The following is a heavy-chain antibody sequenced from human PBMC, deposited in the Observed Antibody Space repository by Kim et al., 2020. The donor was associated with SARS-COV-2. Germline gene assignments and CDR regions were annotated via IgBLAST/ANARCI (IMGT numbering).Heavy chain of an antibody. CDR1: GYTFSFYH. Sequence: ASVKVSCKASGYTFSFYHLHWVRQAPGQGLEWLGWINPNSGDTKYAQKFQGRVTMTRDTSISTAYMELNRLTLGDTAVYYCARGGSTWTFDSWGQGTLVTVSS. J-gene: IGHJ4*02. CDR3: ARGGSTWTFDS. CDR2: INPNSGDT. D-gene: IGHD2-2*01. V-gene: IGHV1-2*02.